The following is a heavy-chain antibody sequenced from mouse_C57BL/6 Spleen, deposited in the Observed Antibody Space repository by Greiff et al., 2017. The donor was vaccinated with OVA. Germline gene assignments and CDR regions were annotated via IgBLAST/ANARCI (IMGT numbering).Heavy chain of an antibody. CDR2: ISSGSSTI. CDR3: ARRLGAHWYFDV. V-gene: IGHV5-17*01. Sequence: DVKLVESGGGLVKPGGSLKLSCAASGFTFSDYGMHWVRQAPEKGLEWVAYISSGSSTIYYADTVKGRFTISRDNAKNTLFLQMTSLRSEDTAMYYCARRLGAHWYFDVWGTGTTVTVSS. J-gene: IGHJ1*03. D-gene: IGHD6-1*01. CDR1: GFTFSDYG.